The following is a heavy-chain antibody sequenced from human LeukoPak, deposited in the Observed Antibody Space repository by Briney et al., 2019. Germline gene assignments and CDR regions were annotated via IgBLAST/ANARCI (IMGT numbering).Heavy chain of an antibody. CDR1: GVTFSGSA. J-gene: IGHJ4*02. Sequence: GGSLRLSCAASGVTFSGSAMHWVRQTSGKGLEWVGRIRNKANSYATAYAASVKGRFTISRDDSKNTAYLQMNSLKSEGTAVYYCARHAASGGSGVDYWGQGTLVTVSS. CDR3: ARHAASGGSGVDY. V-gene: IGHV3-73*01. CDR2: IRNKANSYAT. D-gene: IGHD3-10*01.